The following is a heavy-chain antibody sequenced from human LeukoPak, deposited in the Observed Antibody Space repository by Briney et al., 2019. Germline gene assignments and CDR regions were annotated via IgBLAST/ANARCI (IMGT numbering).Heavy chain of an antibody. CDR1: GFTFSGYS. Sequence: GGSLRLSCAASGFTFSGYSMNWVRQAPGKGLEWVSYITTGSIIYYADSVKGRFTISRDNAKNSLYLQMNSLRADDTAVYYCTRVRGAGLQYYYMDVWGKGTTVTVSS. CDR2: ITTGSII. V-gene: IGHV3-48*01. CDR3: TRVRGAGLQYYYMDV. J-gene: IGHJ6*03. D-gene: IGHD1-26*01.